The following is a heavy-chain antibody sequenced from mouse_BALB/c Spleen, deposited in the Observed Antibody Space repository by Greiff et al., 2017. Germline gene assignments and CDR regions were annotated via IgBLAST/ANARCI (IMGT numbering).Heavy chain of an antibody. CDR1: GFSFTGYG. CDR2: IWGDGST. Sequence: VQLQESGPGLVAPSQSLSITCTVSGFSFTGYGVNWVRQPPGKGLEWLGMIWGDGSTDYNSALKSRLSISKDNSKSQVFLKMNSLRTDDTARYYCARGGGHDGYVYWGQGTLVTVSA. V-gene: IGHV2-6-7*01. CDR3: ARGGGHDGYVY. D-gene: IGHD2-3*01. J-gene: IGHJ3*01.